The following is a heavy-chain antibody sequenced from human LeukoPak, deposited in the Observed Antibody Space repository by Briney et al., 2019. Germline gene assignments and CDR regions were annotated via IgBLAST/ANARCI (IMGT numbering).Heavy chain of an antibody. D-gene: IGHD5-18*01. V-gene: IGHV1-46*03. CDR2: INTSGGST. CDR1: GYTFTGYY. J-gene: IGHJ4*02. CDR3: ARLGTAMDAFDY. Sequence: VASVKVSCKASGYTFTGYYIHWVRQAPGQGLEWMGIINTSGGSTSYTQKFQGRVTMTRDTSTSTVYMELSSLRSEDTAVYFCARLGTAMDAFDYWGQGTLVTVSS.